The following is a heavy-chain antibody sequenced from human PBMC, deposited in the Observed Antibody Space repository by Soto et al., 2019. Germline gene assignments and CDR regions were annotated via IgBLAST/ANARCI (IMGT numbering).Heavy chain of an antibody. V-gene: IGHV3-30*18. CDR2: ISYDGSNK. CDR3: AKDLVGATDPYYYYGMDV. Sequence: SCKSSGYTFTSYYMHWVRQAPGKGLEWVAVISYDGSNKYYADSVKGRFTISRDNSKNTLYLQMNSLRAEDTAVYYCAKDLVGATDPYYYYGMDVWGQGTTVTVSS. J-gene: IGHJ6*02. D-gene: IGHD1-26*01. CDR1: GYTFTSYY.